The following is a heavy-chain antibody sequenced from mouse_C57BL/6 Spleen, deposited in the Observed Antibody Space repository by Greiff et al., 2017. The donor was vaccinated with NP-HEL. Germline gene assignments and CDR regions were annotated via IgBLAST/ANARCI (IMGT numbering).Heavy chain of an antibody. J-gene: IGHJ4*01. Sequence: VQLQQSGAELARPGASVKMSCKASGYTFTSYTMHWVKQRPGPGLEWIGYINPSSGYTKYNQKFKDKATLTADKSSSTAYMHLRSVASEDSAVYYGARRGLDYGSAMDYWGQGTSVTVSS. D-gene: IGHD1-1*01. V-gene: IGHV1-4*01. CDR2: INPSSGYT. CDR3: ARRGLDYGSAMDY. CDR1: GYTFTSYT.